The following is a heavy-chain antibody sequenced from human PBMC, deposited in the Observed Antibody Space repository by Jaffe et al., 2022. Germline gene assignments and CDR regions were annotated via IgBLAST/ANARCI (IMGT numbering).Heavy chain of an antibody. D-gene: IGHD6-13*01. Sequence: QVQLQQWGAGLLKPSETLSLTCAVYGGSFSAYYWSWIRQPPGKGLEWIGEVNHSGSTNYNPSLKSRLTISVDTSKNQFSLKLSSVTAADTAVYYCARGSGSSSWYTIRPNYYYYMDVWGKGTTVTVSS. CDR1: GGSFSAYY. V-gene: IGHV4-34*01. CDR2: VNHSGST. CDR3: ARGSGSSSWYTIRPNYYYYMDV. J-gene: IGHJ6*03.